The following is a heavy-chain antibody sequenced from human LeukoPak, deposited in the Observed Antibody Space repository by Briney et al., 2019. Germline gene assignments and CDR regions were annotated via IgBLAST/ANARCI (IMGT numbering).Heavy chain of an antibody. CDR1: GGSISNYY. J-gene: IGHJ3*02. CDR2: IYYSGST. V-gene: IGHV4-59*01. D-gene: IGHD2-15*01. CDR3: AREKKGGDAFDI. Sequence: SETLSLTCTVSGGSISNYYWSWIRQPPGKGLEWIGYIYYSGSTNYNPSLKSRVTISVDTSKNQFSLKLSSVTAADTAVYYCAREKKGGDAFDIWGQGTMVTVSS.